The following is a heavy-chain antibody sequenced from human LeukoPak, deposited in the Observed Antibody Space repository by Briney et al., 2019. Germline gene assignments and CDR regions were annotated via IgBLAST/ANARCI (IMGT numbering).Heavy chain of an antibody. Sequence: GGSLRLSCEASDVTFRDAWMTWVRQAPGKGLEYVGRIKTKPYGETADYAAPVKGRFTISRDDSKNTLYLQMNNLRADDTAMYYCTSFDGQLGWGQGTLVTVSS. CDR1: DVTFRDAW. CDR3: TSFDGQLG. D-gene: IGHD2-2*01. CDR2: IKTKPYGETA. V-gene: IGHV3-15*01. J-gene: IGHJ1*01.